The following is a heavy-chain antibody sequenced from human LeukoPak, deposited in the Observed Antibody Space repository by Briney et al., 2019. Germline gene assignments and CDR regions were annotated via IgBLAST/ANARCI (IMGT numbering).Heavy chain of an antibody. CDR2: ITSGSSTI. CDR1: GFTVSSNY. D-gene: IGHD1-1*01. CDR3: ARDKLEQSFDI. J-gene: IGHJ3*02. Sequence: GSLRLSCAASGFTVSSNYMSWVRQAPGKGLEWVSYITSGSSTIHYADSVKGRFTISRDNAKNSLYLQMNSLRAEDTAVYYCARDKLEQSFDIWGQGTMVTVSS. V-gene: IGHV3-48*01.